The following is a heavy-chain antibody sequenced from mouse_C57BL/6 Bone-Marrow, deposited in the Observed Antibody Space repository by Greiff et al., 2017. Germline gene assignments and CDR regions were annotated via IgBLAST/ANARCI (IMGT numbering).Heavy chain of an antibody. Sequence: EVKLVESGGGLVQPGGSLKLSCAASGFTFSDYGMAWVRQAPRKGPEWVAFISNFAYSIYYADTLTGRFTFSRENAKNTLYLEMSSLRSEDTAMYYCARGYYAMDYWGQGTSVTVSS. CDR1: GFTFSDYG. J-gene: IGHJ4*01. CDR2: ISNFAYSI. V-gene: IGHV5-15*01. CDR3: ARGYYAMDY.